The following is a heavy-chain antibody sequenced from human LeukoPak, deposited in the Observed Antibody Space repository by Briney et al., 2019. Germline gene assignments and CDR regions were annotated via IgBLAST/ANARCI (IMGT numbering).Heavy chain of an antibody. V-gene: IGHV4-31*03. Sequence: SQTLSLTCTVSGGSISSGGYYWSWIRQHPGKGLEWIGYIYYSGSTYYNPSLKSRVTISVDTSKNQFSLKLSSVTAADTAVYYCARDYGRAHYYYGMDVWGQGTTVTVSS. D-gene: IGHD4-17*01. CDR2: IYYSGST. CDR3: ARDYGRAHYYYGMDV. CDR1: GGSISSGGYY. J-gene: IGHJ6*02.